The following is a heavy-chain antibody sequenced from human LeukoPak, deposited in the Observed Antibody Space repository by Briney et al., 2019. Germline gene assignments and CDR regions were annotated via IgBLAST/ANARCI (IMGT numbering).Heavy chain of an antibody. D-gene: IGHD6-13*01. CDR3: AKDRSSSWALDY. Sequence: PGRSLRLSCAASGFTFSNYNMHWVRQAPAKGLEWVAVMSYDGSNKYYVDSVKGRFTISRDNSKNTLYLQMNSLRAEDTAVYYCAKDRSSSWALDYWGQGTLVTVSS. CDR2: MSYDGSNK. CDR1: GFTFSNYN. J-gene: IGHJ4*02. V-gene: IGHV3-30*18.